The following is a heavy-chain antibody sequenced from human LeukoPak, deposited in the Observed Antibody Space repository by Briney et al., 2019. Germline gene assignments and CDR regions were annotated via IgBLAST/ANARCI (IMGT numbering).Heavy chain of an antibody. CDR2: FEPISGTK. Sequence: ASVKVSCKTSGYPFSSYYMHWVRQAPGQGLEWMGIFEPISGTKRVAEKFQGRVNMTRDTATSTVYMELSSLRPEDTAMYYCARDKEEVAHYDWFDPWGQGTRVTVSS. CDR1: GYPFSSYY. D-gene: IGHD3-16*01. V-gene: IGHV1-46*01. J-gene: IGHJ5*02. CDR3: ARDKEEVAHYDWFDP.